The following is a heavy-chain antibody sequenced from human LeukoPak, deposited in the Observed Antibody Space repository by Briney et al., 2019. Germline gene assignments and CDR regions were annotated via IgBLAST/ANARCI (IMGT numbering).Heavy chain of an antibody. CDR2: IYYSGST. Sequence: SETLSLTCTVSGGSISSYYWSWIRQPPGKGLEWIGYIYYSGSTNYNPSLKSRVTISVDTSKNQFSLKVNSVTAADTTVYYCARRGRWFTFDYWGQGTLVTVSS. CDR1: GGSISSYY. V-gene: IGHV4-59*12. J-gene: IGHJ4*02. CDR3: ARRGRWFTFDY. D-gene: IGHD3-16*01.